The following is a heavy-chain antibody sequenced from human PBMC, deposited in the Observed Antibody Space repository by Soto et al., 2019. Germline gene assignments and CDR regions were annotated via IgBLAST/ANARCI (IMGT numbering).Heavy chain of an antibody. CDR1: GYTFTRYG. CDR2: ISGYNGDT. D-gene: IGHD2-8*01. CDR3: AKNGQPPYYYYGMDV. J-gene: IGHJ6*02. V-gene: IGHV1-18*01. Sequence: QGQLVQSGAEVKKPGASVKVSCKASGYTFTRYGISWVRQAPGQGLEWMGWISGYNGDTNYAQKFQGRVTMTVDTSTTIAFMELTSLTSDDRAVYYCAKNGQPPYYYYGMDVWGQGTTVTVSS.